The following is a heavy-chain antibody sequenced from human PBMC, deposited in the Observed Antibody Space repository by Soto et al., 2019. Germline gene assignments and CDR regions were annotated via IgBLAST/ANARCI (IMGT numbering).Heavy chain of an antibody. CDR2: INAGNGNT. V-gene: IGHV1-3*01. J-gene: IGHJ4*02. Sequence: QVQLVQSGAEVKKPGASVKVSCKASGYTFISYAMYWVRQAPGQRLEWMGWINAGNGNTKYSQKFQGRVTITRDTSASTASMELSSLRSEDTAVYYCARDMGFGLSDYWGQGTLVTVSS. CDR1: GYTFISYA. D-gene: IGHD3-10*01. CDR3: ARDMGFGLSDY.